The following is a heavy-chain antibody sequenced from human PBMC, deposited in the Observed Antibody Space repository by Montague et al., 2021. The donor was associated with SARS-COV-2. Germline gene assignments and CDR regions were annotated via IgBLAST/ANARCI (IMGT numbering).Heavy chain of an antibody. D-gene: IGHD3-16*02. CDR1: GFTFSSYA. Sequence: SLRLSCAASGFTFSSYAMHWIRQAPGKGLEWVAVISYDGSNKYYADSVKGRFTISRDNSKNTLYLQINSLRAEDTAVYYCARDTIMITFGGVTVLDYWGQGTLVTVSS. V-gene: IGHV3-30-3*01. CDR2: ISYDGSNK. CDR3: ARDTIMITFGGVTVLDY. J-gene: IGHJ4*02.